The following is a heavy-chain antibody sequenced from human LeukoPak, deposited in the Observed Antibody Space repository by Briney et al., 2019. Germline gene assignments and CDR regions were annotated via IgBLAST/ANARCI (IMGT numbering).Heavy chain of an antibody. V-gene: IGHV3-74*01. J-gene: IGHJ3*02. CDR1: GFTFKDYW. D-gene: IGHD3-22*01. CDR2: IISDGSSA. Sequence: GGSLRLSCAASGFTFKDYWMHWVRQAPGKGLVWVARIISDGSSASYADSVKGRFTMSRDNAKNTLYLQMNSLRAEDTAVYFCTREGESSGYAGAFDIWGHGTMVTVS. CDR3: TREGESSGYAGAFDI.